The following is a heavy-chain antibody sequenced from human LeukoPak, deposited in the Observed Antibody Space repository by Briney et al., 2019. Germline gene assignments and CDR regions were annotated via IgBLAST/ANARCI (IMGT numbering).Heavy chain of an antibody. CDR3: AKDRGMATIKDY. CDR2: IGYDGSDK. V-gene: IGHV3-30*02. D-gene: IGHD5-24*01. J-gene: IGHJ4*02. Sequence: PGGSLRFSCAASGFTFSTHGMHWVRQAPGKGLEWVTFIGYDGSDKYYSDSVKGRFTISRDNSKNTLYLQMNSLRAEDTAVYYCAKDRGMATIKDYWGQGTLVTVSS. CDR1: GFTFSTHG.